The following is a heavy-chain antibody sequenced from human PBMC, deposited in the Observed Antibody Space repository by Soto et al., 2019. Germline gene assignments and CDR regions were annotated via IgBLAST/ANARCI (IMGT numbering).Heavy chain of an antibody. D-gene: IGHD1-26*01. Sequence: GGSLRLSCAASGFTFSSYWIHWVRQVPGKGLVWVSHIDSDGNSTTYADSVKGRFTISRDNAKNTVYLQMNSLRAEDTAVYYCVRDDVGVGIDYWGLGTLVTVSS. CDR2: IDSDGNST. V-gene: IGHV3-74*03. CDR1: GFTFSSYW. J-gene: IGHJ4*02. CDR3: VRDDVGVGIDY.